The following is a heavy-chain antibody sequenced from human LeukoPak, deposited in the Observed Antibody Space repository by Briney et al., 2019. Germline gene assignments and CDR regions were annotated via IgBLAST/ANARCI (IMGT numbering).Heavy chain of an antibody. CDR1: GFTFSSYA. J-gene: IGHJ6*02. Sequence: PGGSLRLSCAASGFTFSSYAMSWVRQAPGKGLEWVGFIRSKAYGGTTEYAASVKGRFTISRDDSKSIAYLQMNSLKTEDTAVYYCTSQKWEPGSYGMDVWGQGTTVTVSS. V-gene: IGHV3-49*04. CDR3: TSQKWEPGSYGMDV. CDR2: IRSKAYGGTT. D-gene: IGHD1-26*01.